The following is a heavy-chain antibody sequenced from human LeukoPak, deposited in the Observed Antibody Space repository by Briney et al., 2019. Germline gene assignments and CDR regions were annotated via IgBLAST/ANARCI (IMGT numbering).Heavy chain of an antibody. CDR1: NGSVRSYY. CDR3: AWYYDRTGFDY. J-gene: IGHJ4*02. Sequence: SETLSLTCTVSNGSVRSYYWSWVRQSPGKGLEWIGYIYYSGSTNYNPSLKSRVTISIHTSRNQFSLMLSSVTAADTAMYYCAWYYDRTGFDYWGQGTLVTVSS. D-gene: IGHD3-16*01. V-gene: IGHV4-59*08. CDR2: IYYSGST.